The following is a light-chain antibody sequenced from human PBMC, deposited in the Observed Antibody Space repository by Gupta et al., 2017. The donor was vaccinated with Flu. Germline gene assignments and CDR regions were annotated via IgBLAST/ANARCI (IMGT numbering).Light chain of an antibody. CDR2: GAS. Sequence: EIVMTQSPATLSVSPGERATLSCRASQTIRNNLAWYQQKPGQAPRLLIHGASTRVAGIPARFSGSGYGKEFTLTISSRQSEDFAVYYCHQYNNWRTDNFGQGTKLEIK. V-gene: IGKV3-15*01. CDR3: HQYNNWRTDN. CDR1: QTIRNN. J-gene: IGKJ2*01.